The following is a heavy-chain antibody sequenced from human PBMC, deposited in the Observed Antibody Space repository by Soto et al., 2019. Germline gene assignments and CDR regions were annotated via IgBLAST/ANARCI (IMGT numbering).Heavy chain of an antibody. CDR1: GGSISSYY. V-gene: IGHV4-59*01. CDR3: ARAYGDYVFDY. CDR2: IYYSGST. J-gene: IGHJ4*02. D-gene: IGHD4-17*01. Sequence: QVQLQESGPGLVKPSETLSLTCTVSGGSISSYYWSWIRQPPGKGLEWIGYIYYSGSTNYNPSLKSPDTISADTSKNRFSLKLSAVTAADTAVHYCARAYGDYVFDYWGQGTLVTVSS.